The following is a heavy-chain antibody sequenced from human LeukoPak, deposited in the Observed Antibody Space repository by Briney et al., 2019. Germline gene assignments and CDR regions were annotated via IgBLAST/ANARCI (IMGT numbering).Heavy chain of an antibody. CDR1: NGSISSFY. CDR2: IYYTGTT. V-gene: IGHV4-59*01. J-gene: IGHJ4*02. D-gene: IGHD5-18*01. CDR3: ARGYGRYFDY. Sequence: ASETLSLTCTVSNGSISSFYWTWIRQPPGKGLEWIGYIYYTGTTDYNLSLKSRVTISVDTSKNQFSLKLSSVTAADTAVYYCARGYGRYFDYWGQGTLVTVSS.